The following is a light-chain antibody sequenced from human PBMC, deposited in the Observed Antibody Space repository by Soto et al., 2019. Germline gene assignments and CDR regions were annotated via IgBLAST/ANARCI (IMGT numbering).Light chain of an antibody. J-gene: IGKJ2*01. CDR1: QSVSSRY. Sequence: ESVLTQSPGTLSLSPGERATLSCRTSQSVSSRYLVWYQQKPGQAPRLLISGASTRATGIPYRFSGIGSGTEFTLTISRLEPEDFAVYYCQQYSTSPPMYTFGQGTRLEVK. CDR3: QQYSTSPPMYT. CDR2: GAS. V-gene: IGKV3-20*01.